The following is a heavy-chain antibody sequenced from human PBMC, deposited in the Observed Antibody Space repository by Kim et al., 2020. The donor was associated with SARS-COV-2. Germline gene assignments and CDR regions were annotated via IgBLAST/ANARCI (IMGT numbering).Heavy chain of an antibody. CDR2: IGTPGDT. V-gene: IGHV3-13*01. Sequence: GGSLRLSCTASGFVFSSYDFHWVRQTTGGGLEWLSAIGTPGDTYYSGSVKGRFTISRDNAKNSLFLQMNNLRAGDTAVYYCARATFDSYGYSYHYGTDV. CDR3: ARATFDSYGYSYHYGTDV. CDR1: GFVFSSYD. D-gene: IGHD5-18*01. J-gene: IGHJ6*01.